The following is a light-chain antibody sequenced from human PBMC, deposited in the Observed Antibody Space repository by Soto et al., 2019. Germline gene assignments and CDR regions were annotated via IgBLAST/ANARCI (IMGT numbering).Light chain of an antibody. CDR1: QDITNY. J-gene: IGKJ4*01. Sequence: DIQMTQSPSSMSASVGDRVTITCQASQDITNYLNWYQQKPGNAPKLLIFDASNVETGVPSRFTGSGSGTDFTFTISSLQPEDMATYFCQQYEDLPLTFGGGTKVEIK. V-gene: IGKV1-33*01. CDR3: QQYEDLPLT. CDR2: DAS.